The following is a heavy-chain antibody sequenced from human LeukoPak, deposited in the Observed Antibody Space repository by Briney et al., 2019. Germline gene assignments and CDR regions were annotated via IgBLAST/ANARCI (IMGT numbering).Heavy chain of an antibody. V-gene: IGHV4-59*01. Sequence: SETLSLTCTVSVGSISNYYWSWIRQPPGKGLEWIGYIYYSGSTNYNPSLKSRVTISVDTSKNQFSLKLSSVTAADTAVYYCARTYYYDSSGYYYVYFDLWGRGTLVTVSS. CDR2: IYYSGST. J-gene: IGHJ2*01. CDR1: VGSISNYY. CDR3: ARTYYYDSSGYYYVYFDL. D-gene: IGHD3-22*01.